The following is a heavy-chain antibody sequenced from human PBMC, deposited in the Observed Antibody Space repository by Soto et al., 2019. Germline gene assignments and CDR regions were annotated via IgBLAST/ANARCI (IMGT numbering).Heavy chain of an antibody. V-gene: IGHV5-10-1*01. CDR3: ARRLYSSNWYEFDL. J-gene: IGHJ4*02. Sequence: PGESLKISCKGSGYIFTNYWISWVRQMPGKGLEWMGRIDPSDSYTSYSPSFQGHVTISADKSISTAYLQWSSLEASDTAMYYCARRLYSSNWYEFDLWGQGTLVTVSS. CDR1: GYIFTNYW. CDR2: IDPSDSYT. D-gene: IGHD6-13*01.